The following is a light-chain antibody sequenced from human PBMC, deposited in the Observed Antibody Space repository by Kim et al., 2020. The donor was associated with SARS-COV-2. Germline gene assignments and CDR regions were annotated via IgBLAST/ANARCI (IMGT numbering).Light chain of an antibody. V-gene: IGLV2-8*01. J-gene: IGLJ3*02. CDR2: GVS. CDR3: SSYGGRGNLV. CDR1: RSYVGGYNQ. Sequence: GQSVTSSCAGTRSYVGGYNQVPWHPQHPGKAPNLVIYGVSRRPSGVPDRFAGSKTGNTASQTVAGRQPEDGADYYCSSYGGRGNLVFGGGTQLTVL.